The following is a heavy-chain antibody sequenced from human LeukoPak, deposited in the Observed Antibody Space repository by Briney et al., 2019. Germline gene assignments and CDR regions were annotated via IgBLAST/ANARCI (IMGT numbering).Heavy chain of an antibody. D-gene: IGHD6-13*01. CDR3: ARGALAAAFDY. CDR2: INHSGST. CDR1: GGSFSGYY. Sequence: PSETLSLTCAVYGGSFSGYYWSWIRQPPGKGLEWIGEINHSGSTNYNPSLKSRVTISVDTSKNQFSLKLSSVTATDTAVYYCARGALAAAFDYWGQGTLVTVSS. J-gene: IGHJ4*02. V-gene: IGHV4-34*01.